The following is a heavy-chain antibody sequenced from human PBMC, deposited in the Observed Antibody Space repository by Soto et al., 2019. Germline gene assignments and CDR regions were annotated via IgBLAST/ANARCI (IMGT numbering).Heavy chain of an antibody. Sequence: QVQLVQSETEVRKPGSSVKVSCRASGGTFGINAISWVRQAPGQGLEWMGNIIPIFGTTNSSQNFQGIVTITADESTNTAYMELSSMRSEDTAIYFCAREGCHFGPGAVSCAFDIWGQGTMVTVSS. CDR3: AREGCHFGPGAVSCAFDI. J-gene: IGHJ3*02. D-gene: IGHD4-4*01. CDR1: GGTFGINA. CDR2: IIPIFGTT. V-gene: IGHV1-69*15.